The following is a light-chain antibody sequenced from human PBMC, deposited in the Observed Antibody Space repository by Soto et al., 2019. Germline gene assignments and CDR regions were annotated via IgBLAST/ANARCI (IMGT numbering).Light chain of an antibody. Sequence: EIVLTQSPATLSLSPGERATLSCRASQSVSSYLAWYQQKPGQAPRLLIYDASSRATSIPARFSGSGSGTDVTLTIGSLEPEDFAVYYCQQRRNWYTFGQGTKLEIK. V-gene: IGKV3-11*01. CDR2: DAS. J-gene: IGKJ2*01. CDR1: QSVSSY. CDR3: QQRRNWYT.